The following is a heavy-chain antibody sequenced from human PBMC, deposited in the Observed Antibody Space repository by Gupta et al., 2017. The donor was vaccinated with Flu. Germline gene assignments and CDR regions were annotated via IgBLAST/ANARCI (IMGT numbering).Heavy chain of an antibody. D-gene: IGHD5-18*01. CDR2: ISTIMSHT. CDR1: GFTFSDYY. V-gene: IGHV3-11*05. Sequence: QVQLVESGGGLFKPVGSLRLSCTASGFTFSDYYMTWIRQAPGKGLEWISDISTIMSHTNYADSGKDRLTISRDNTKNALYLQMARLRVEDTAVYYCARPGTAMTSFDDGGQGTLVTVSS. CDR3: ARPGTAMTSFDD. J-gene: IGHJ4*02.